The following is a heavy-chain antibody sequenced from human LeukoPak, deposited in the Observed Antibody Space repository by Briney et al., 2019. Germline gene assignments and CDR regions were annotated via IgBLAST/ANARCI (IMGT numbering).Heavy chain of an antibody. Sequence: SETLSLTCTVSGGSISSSSYYWGWIRQPPGKGLEWIGSIYYSGSTYYNPSLKSRVTISVDTSKNPFSLKLSSVTAADTAVYYCARLTYCSSTSCYWYYYYYMDVWGKGTTVTISS. J-gene: IGHJ6*03. V-gene: IGHV4-39*01. D-gene: IGHD2-2*01. CDR2: IYYSGST. CDR3: ARLTYCSSTSCYWYYYYYMDV. CDR1: GGSISSSSYY.